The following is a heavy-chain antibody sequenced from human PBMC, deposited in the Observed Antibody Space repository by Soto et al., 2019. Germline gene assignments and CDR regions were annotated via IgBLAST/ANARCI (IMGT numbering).Heavy chain of an antibody. CDR3: ARDCESKIRYFEYYYYYGMDV. D-gene: IGHD3-9*01. CDR2: ISAYNGNT. V-gene: IGHV1-18*04. J-gene: IGHJ6*02. Sequence: ASVKVSCKASGYTFTSYGISCVRQAPGQGLEWMGWISAYNGNTNYAQKLQGRVTMTTDTSTSTAYMELRSLRSDDTAVYYCARDCESKIRYFEYYYYYGMDVWGQGTTVTVSS. CDR1: GYTFTSYG.